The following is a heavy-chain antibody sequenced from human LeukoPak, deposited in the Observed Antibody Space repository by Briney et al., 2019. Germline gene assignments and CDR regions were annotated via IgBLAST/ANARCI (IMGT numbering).Heavy chain of an antibody. CDR2: IYYSGST. J-gene: IGHJ6*03. V-gene: IGHV4-39*01. CDR3: ARQSYSSGWYADYYYYMDV. CDR1: GGSISSSSYY. D-gene: IGHD6-19*01. Sequence: SETLSLTCTVSGGSISSSSYYWGWIRQPPGKGLEWIGSIYYSGSTYYNPSLKSRVTISVDTSKNQFSLKLSSVTAADTAVHYCARQSYSSGWYADYYYYMDVWGKGTTVTVSS.